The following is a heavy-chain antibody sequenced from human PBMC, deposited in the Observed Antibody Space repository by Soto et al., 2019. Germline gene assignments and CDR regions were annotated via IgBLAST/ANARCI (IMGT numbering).Heavy chain of an antibody. J-gene: IGHJ4*02. CDR3: AKGAYYDFWSGYSAFDY. D-gene: IGHD3-3*01. Sequence: GGSLRLSCAASGFTFSDYAMAWVRQAPGKGLEWVSAINGSGDSTYYTDSVKGRFTIFRDNSKHTMYLQMSSLRAEDTAVYFCAKGAYYDFWSGYSAFDYWGQGALVTVSS. V-gene: IGHV3-23*01. CDR1: GFTFSDYA. CDR2: INGSGDST.